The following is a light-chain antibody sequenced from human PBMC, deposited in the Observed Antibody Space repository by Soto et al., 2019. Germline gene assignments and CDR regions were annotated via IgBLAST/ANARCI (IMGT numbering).Light chain of an antibody. CDR1: QSVSSK. J-gene: IGKJ4*01. V-gene: IGKV3-15*01. CDR2: GAS. Sequence: ETVMTQSPATLSLSPGERATLSCRASQSVSSKLVWYHQKPSQDPRFLIYGASTSATGIPARCRGCGSGTLVTLSLERPQSEDFEVYYCKQYNDRPPAFGAGTKVEIK. CDR3: KQYNDRPPA.